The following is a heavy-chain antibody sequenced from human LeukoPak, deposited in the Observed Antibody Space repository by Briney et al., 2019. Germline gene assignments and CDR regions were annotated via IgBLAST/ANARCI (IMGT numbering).Heavy chain of an antibody. CDR2: IYYSGST. CDR1: GGSISSGGYY. V-gene: IGHV4-31*11. J-gene: IGHJ4*02. D-gene: IGHD6-13*01. CDR3: ARAAPAAGTHY. Sequence: PSETLSLTCAVSGGSISSGGYYWSWIRQHPGKGLEWIGYIYYSGSTYYNPSLKSRVTISVDTSKNQFSLKLSSVTAADTAVYYCARAAPAAGTHYWGQGTLVTVSS.